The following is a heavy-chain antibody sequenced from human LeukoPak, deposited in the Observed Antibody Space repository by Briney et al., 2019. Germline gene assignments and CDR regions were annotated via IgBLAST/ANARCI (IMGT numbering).Heavy chain of an antibody. CDR1: GGTFSSYA. CDR3: ARDRHGSGTFDY. J-gene: IGHJ4*02. V-gene: IGHV1-69*06. CDR2: IIPIFGTA. D-gene: IGHD3-10*01. Sequence: GASVKVSCKASGGTFSSYAISWVRQAPGQGLEWMGGIIPIFGTANYAQKFQGRVTITADKSTSTAYMELSSLRSEDTAVYYCARDRHGSGTFDYWGQGTLVTVSS.